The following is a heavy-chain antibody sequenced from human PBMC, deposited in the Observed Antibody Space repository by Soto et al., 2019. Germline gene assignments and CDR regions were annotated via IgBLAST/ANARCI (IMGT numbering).Heavy chain of an antibody. D-gene: IGHD1-26*01. CDR3: ARHGITGSYYDAFDI. V-gene: IGHV4-39*01. CDR2: IKYSGTT. J-gene: IGHJ3*02. Sequence: SETLSLTYTASCGAIRSSRGHWGWMPQPPGKGLEWIASIKYSGTTFYNPSLKSRVTLSVDTSKNQFALKLSSVTAAETAVYYRARHGITGSYYDAFDIWGQGTMVT. CDR1: CGAIRSSRGH.